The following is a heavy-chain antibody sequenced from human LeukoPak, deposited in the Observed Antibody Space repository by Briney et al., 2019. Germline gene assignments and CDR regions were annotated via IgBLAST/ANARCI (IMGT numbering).Heavy chain of an antibody. CDR3: ARRESSGWYVDY. J-gene: IGHJ4*02. Sequence: GGSLRLSCAASGFTFSSYWMSWVRQAPGKGLEWVAIISYDGSYKYYADSVKGRFTISRDNSKNTLSLQVNTLRAEDTAVYYCARRESSGWYVDYWGQGTLVTVSS. CDR1: GFTFSSYW. V-gene: IGHV3-30*03. CDR2: ISYDGSYK. D-gene: IGHD6-19*01.